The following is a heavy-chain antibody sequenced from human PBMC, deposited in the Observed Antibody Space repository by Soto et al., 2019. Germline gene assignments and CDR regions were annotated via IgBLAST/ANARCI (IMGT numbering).Heavy chain of an antibody. CDR3: VRGIQLWRLGS. J-gene: IGHJ4*02. CDR2: INTDGSVA. V-gene: IGHV3-74*03. CDR1: GLTFRSYW. D-gene: IGHD2-21*01. Sequence: EVQLVESGGGLVQPGESLRLSCAASGLTFRSYWMHWVRQAPGKGLVWVSRINTDGSVAMYVDSVKGRFTISRDNAQNPLYLNKNSLGGEDKGVYYCVRGIQLWRLGSWGQGTLVTVSS.